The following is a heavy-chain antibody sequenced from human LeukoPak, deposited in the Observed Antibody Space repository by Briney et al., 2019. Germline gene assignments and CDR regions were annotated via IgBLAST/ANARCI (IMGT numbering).Heavy chain of an antibody. V-gene: IGHV1-2*02. CDR3: ARGSSDYGGNSGVRFVNY. Sequence: AASVKVSYKASGYTFTGYYLHWVRQAPGQGLEWMGCIDPYSGDTNSAQKFQGRVTMTRDTSISTAYMELSRLRSDDTAVYYCARGSSDYGGNSGVRFVNYWGQGTLVTVSS. CDR2: IDPYSGDT. D-gene: IGHD4-23*01. J-gene: IGHJ4*02. CDR1: GYTFTGYY.